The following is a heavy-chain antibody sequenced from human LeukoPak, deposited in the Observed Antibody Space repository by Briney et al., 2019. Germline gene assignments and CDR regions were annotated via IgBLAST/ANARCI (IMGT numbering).Heavy chain of an antibody. J-gene: IGHJ4*02. CDR3: ATVVVTPIGALDY. CDR1: GYTFTSSC. CDR2: ISAYNGNT. Sequence: GASVKVSCKASGYTFTSSCINWVRQAPGQGLEGMGWISAYNGNTNYAQKLQGRLTITTAPSTSTAYMELRSLRTDDTAVYYCATVVVTPIGALDYWGQGTLVTVSS. V-gene: IGHV1-18*01. D-gene: IGHD2-21*02.